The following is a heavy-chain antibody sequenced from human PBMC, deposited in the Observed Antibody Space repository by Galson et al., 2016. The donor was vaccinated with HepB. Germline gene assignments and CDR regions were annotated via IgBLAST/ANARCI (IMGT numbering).Heavy chain of an antibody. CDR3: ARHRTYGDSPAAFEI. J-gene: IGHJ3*02. CDR1: GDSITNSRYY. CDR2: IYYTGIT. Sequence: SETLSLTCTVSGDSITNSRYYWGWVRQPPGKGLDWIATIYYTGITNYNPSLESRVAVSVAASKNQFSLKLSSVTAADTAVYYCARHRTYGDSPAAFEIWGQGTMVTVTS. D-gene: IGHD2-21*02. V-gene: IGHV4-39*01.